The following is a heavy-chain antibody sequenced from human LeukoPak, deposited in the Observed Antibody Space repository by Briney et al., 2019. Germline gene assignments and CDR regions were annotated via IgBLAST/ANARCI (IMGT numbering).Heavy chain of an antibody. CDR3: ARDLTTIGYLDN. Sequence: PWETLTHTCTVSGGSISSYYWSWIRQPPGKGLEWIGYIYYSGSNNYNPSLKSRVTISVETSKNQFSLKLNSVTAADTAVYYCARDLTTIGYLDNWGQGTLVTVSS. V-gene: IGHV4-59*01. J-gene: IGHJ4*02. D-gene: IGHD1-14*01. CDR1: GGSISSYY. CDR2: IYYSGSN.